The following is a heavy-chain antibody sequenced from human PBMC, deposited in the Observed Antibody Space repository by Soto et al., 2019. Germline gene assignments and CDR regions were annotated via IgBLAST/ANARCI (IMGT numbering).Heavy chain of an antibody. CDR3: AKDRYLDHDSRGYLFDN. V-gene: IGHV3-23*04. J-gene: IGHJ4*02. Sequence: EVRLVESGGGLVQPGGSLRLSCAASGFTFNIYAMTWVRQAPGKGLEWVSAISRYGDFTYYADSVEGRFTISRDNSKNTLYLQMNSLRAEDTAVYYCAKDRYLDHDSRGYLFDNWGQGTLVTVSS. D-gene: IGHD3-22*01. CDR2: ISRYGDFT. CDR1: GFTFNIYA.